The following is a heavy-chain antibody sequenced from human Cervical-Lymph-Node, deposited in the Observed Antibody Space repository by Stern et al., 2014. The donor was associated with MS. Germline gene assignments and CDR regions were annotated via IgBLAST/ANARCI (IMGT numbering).Heavy chain of an antibody. V-gene: IGHV3-21*01. Sequence: EVQLLESGGGLVKPGGSLRLSCAASGLTFSSYSMNWVRQAPGKGLEWVSSISSSSSYIYYADSVKGRFTISRDNAKNSLYLQMNSLRAEDTAVYYCAREANYDILTGYHYYYGMDVWGQGTTVTVSS. CDR1: GLTFSSYS. D-gene: IGHD3-9*01. CDR3: AREANYDILTGYHYYYGMDV. CDR2: ISSSSSYI. J-gene: IGHJ6*02.